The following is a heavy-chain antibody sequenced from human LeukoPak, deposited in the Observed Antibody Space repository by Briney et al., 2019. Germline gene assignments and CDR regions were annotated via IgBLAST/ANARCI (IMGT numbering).Heavy chain of an antibody. V-gene: IGHV3-23*01. D-gene: IGHD3-9*01. CDR1: GFTFRRYG. CDR2: ISGSGGNT. Sequence: GGSLRLSCAASGFTFRRYGMTWVRQAPGKGLEWVSSISGSGGNTFYADSVKGRFTISRDNSKNTLYLQMNNLRAEDTAVYYCAKAKDILIGYNWFDPWGQGTLVTVSS. J-gene: IGHJ5*02. CDR3: AKAKDILIGYNWFDP.